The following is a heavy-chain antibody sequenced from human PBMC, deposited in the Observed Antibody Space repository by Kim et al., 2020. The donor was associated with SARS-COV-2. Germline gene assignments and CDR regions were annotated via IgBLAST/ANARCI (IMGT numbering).Heavy chain of an antibody. CDR1: GGSISSGDYY. CDR3: ARVTYYYGSGSYSNDY. V-gene: IGHV4-30-4*01. D-gene: IGHD3-10*01. CDR2: IYYSGST. Sequence: SETLSLTCTVSGGSISSGDYYWSWIRQPPGKGLEWIGYIYYSGSTYYNPSLKSRVTISVDTSKNQFSLKLSSVTAADTAVYYCARVTYYYGSGSYSNDYWGQGTLGTVSS. J-gene: IGHJ4*02.